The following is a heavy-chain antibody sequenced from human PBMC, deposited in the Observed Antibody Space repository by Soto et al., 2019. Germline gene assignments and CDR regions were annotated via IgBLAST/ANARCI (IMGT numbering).Heavy chain of an antibody. CDR3: AKDTDIVATALDY. J-gene: IGHJ4*02. Sequence: GGSLRLSCAASGFTFSSYAMSWVRQVPRKGLEWVSAISGSGGSTYYADSVKGRFTISRDNSKNTLYLQMNSLRAEDTAVYYCAKDTDIVATALDYWGQGTLVTVSS. V-gene: IGHV3-23*01. CDR2: ISGSGGST. CDR1: GFTFSSYA. D-gene: IGHD5-12*01.